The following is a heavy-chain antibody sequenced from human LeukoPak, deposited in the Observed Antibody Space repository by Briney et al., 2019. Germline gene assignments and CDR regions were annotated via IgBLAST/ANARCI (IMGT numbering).Heavy chain of an antibody. D-gene: IGHD3-9*01. J-gene: IGHJ2*01. V-gene: IGHV4-59*08. CDR3: ARLHLYYDILTPRYFDL. CDR1: TDSMTSYY. Sequence: SETLSLTCSVSTDSMTSYYWSWIRQPPGKGLEWIGYIYYTGRANYNPSLKSRVSISVDTSKNQFSLKFSSVTAAGTAVYFCARLHLYYDILTPRYFDLWGRGTLVTVSS. CDR2: IYYTGRA.